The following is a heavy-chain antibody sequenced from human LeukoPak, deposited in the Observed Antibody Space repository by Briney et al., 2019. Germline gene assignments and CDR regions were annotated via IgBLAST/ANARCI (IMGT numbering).Heavy chain of an antibody. CDR2: IIPTFGTA. CDR1: GGTFSSYA. Sequence: SVKVSCKASGGTFSSYAISWVRQAPGQGLEWMGRIIPTFGTANYAQKFQGRVTITTDESTSTAYMELSSLRSEDTAVYYCARDRASTAMAYFDYWGQGTLVTVSS. D-gene: IGHD5-18*01. CDR3: ARDRASTAMAYFDY. V-gene: IGHV1-69*05. J-gene: IGHJ4*02.